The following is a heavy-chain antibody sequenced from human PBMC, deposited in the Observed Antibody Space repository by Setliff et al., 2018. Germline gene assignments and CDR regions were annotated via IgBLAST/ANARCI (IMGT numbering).Heavy chain of an antibody. CDR1: GFTFSSYW. CDR2: IKQDGSEK. CDR3: ARDGRTRYYYYDMDV. V-gene: IGHV3-7*01. J-gene: IGHJ6*03. Sequence: LRLSCAASGFTFSSYWMSWVRQAPGKGLEWVANIKQDGSEKYYVDSVKGRFTISRDNAKNSLYLQMNSLRAEDTAVYYCARDGRTRYYYYDMDVWGKGTTATVSS.